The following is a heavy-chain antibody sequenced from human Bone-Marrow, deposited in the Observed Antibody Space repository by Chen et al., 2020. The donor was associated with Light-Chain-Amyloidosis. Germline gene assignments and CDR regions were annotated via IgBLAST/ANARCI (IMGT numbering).Heavy chain of an antibody. Sequence: QVQMVQSGAAVRKPGAAAKASCRTSGFTFTTYRIHWVRQAPGQGLEWMGWINLNSGDTKYAEKFQGRVTLTRDASTTTSYMELSGLRSDDTALYYCARDFWVAGFTTTNWFDPWGQGTLITVSS. CDR2: INLNSGDT. D-gene: IGHD3-3*01. CDR1: GFTFTTYR. J-gene: IGHJ5*02. CDR3: ARDFWVAGFTTTNWFDP. V-gene: IGHV1-2*02.